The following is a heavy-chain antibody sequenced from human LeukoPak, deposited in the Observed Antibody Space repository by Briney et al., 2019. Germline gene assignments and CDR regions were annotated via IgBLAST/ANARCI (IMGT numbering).Heavy chain of an antibody. V-gene: IGHV4-59*08. CDR3: ASSIAAAGTGIYNWFDP. J-gene: IGHJ5*02. Sequence: SETLSLTCTVSGGSLSNYYWSWIRLPPGKGLEWIGYIYYSGSTNYNPSLKSRVTISVDTSKNQFSLKLSSVTAADTAVYYCASSIAAAGTGIYNWFDPWGQGTLVTVSS. CDR2: IYYSGST. CDR1: GGSLSNYY. D-gene: IGHD6-13*01.